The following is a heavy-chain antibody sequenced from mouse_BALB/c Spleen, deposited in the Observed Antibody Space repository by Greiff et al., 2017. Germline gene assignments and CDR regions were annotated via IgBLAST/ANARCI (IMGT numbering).Heavy chain of an antibody. V-gene: IGHV1-4*02. J-gene: IGHJ4*01. CDR3: ARWRRGYAMDY. Sequence: VKLMESAAELARPGASVKMSCKASGYTFTSYTMHWVKQRPGQGLEWIGYINPSSGYTEYNQKFKDKTTLTADKSSSTAYMQLSSLTSEDSAVYYCARWRRGYAMDYWGQGTSVTVSS. CDR2: INPSSGYT. CDR1: GYTFTSYT.